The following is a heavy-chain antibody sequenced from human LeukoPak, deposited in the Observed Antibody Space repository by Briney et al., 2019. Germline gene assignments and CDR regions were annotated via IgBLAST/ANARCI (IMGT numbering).Heavy chain of an antibody. CDR2: INYSGST. D-gene: IGHD3-10*01. Sequence: PPETLSLTCTVSGGSISSSSHYWSWIRQPPGKGLEWIASINYSGSTYYNPTLKSRVTISVDTSKNQFSLKLSSVTAADTAVFVRYVVYGSGIYYFDYWGQGTLVTVSS. J-gene: IGHJ4*02. CDR3: YVVYGSGIYYFDY. CDR1: GGSISSSSHY. V-gene: IGHV4-39*01.